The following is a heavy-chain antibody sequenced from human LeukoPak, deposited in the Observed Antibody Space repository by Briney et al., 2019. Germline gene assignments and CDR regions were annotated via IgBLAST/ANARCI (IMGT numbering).Heavy chain of an antibody. CDR3: ARAYCGGDCTSPFDY. V-gene: IGHV4-4*07. J-gene: IGHJ4*02. CDR1: GGSISSYY. CDR2: IYTSGST. Sequence: SETLSLTCTVSGGSISSYYWSWVRQPAGKGLEWIGRIYTSGSTNYNPSLKSRVTMSVDTSKNQFSLKLSSVTAADTAVYYCARAYCGGDCTSPFDYWGQGTLVTVSS. D-gene: IGHD2-21*01.